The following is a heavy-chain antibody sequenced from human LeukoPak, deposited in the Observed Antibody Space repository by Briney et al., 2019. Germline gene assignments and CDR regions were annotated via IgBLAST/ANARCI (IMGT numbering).Heavy chain of an antibody. J-gene: IGHJ4*02. CDR1: GFTFSSYG. D-gene: IGHD6-19*01. CDR2: IQYDGSNK. V-gene: IGHV3-30*02. Sequence: GGSLRLSCAASGFTFSSYGMHWVRQAPGKGLEGVAFIQYDGSNKYYADFVKGRFTISRENSKNTLHLQMTSLRGEDTAVYYCAKDSQIKYSSTQWPDYWGQGTLVTVSS. CDR3: AKDSQIKYSSTQWPDY.